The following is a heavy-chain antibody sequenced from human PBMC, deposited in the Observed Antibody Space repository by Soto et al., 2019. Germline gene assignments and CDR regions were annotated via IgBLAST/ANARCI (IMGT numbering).Heavy chain of an antibody. J-gene: IGHJ4*02. Sequence: QVQLVESGGGVVQPGRSLRLCCAASGFTFSSYGMTWVRQAPGKGLEWVAVISYDENNKYYADSVKGRFTISRDNSKNTLYLQMNSLRAEDTAVFYCAKVLTGDLDYWGQGTLVTVSS. V-gene: IGHV3-30*18. CDR2: ISYDENNK. D-gene: IGHD7-27*01. CDR3: AKVLTGDLDY. CDR1: GFTFSSYG.